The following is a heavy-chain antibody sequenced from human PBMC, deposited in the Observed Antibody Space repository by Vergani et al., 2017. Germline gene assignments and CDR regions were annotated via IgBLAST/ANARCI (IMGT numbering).Heavy chain of an antibody. V-gene: IGHV1-46*03. Sequence: QVQVVQSGAEVKKSGASVKVSCKTSGYTFSNYYMPWVRQAPGQGLEWMGIISPSGGHTNYAQKFQGRVTMTRDTSTSTVYMELSSLRSEDTAIYYCARGDYGILTGYRYWGQGTLVTVSA. J-gene: IGHJ4*02. CDR3: ARGDYGILTGYRY. CDR2: ISPSGGHT. CDR1: GYTFSNYY. D-gene: IGHD3-9*01.